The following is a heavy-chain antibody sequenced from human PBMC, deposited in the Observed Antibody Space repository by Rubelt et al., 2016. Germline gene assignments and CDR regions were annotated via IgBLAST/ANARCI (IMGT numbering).Heavy chain of an antibody. V-gene: IGHV4-59*01. Sequence: QVQLQESGPGLVKPSETLSLTCTVSGGSISSYYWSWIRQPPGKGLEWIGYIFYSGGTNHNPSLKSRVTIAVDTSKNPFARKLSSVTAADTAVYYCARDREDWYFDLWGRGTLVTVSS. D-gene: IGHD3-10*01. CDR2: IFYSGGT. CDR3: ARDREDWYFDL. CDR1: GGSISSYY. J-gene: IGHJ2*01.